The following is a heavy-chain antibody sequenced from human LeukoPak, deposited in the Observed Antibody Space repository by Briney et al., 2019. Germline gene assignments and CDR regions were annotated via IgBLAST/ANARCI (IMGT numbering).Heavy chain of an antibody. J-gene: IGHJ6*03. V-gene: IGHV4-4*07. CDR2: IYTSGST. D-gene: IGHD2-2*01. CDR3: ARDRNVRVKPYCSSTHCFYYYMDV. CDR1: GGSISSYF. Sequence: SEALSLTCTVSGGSISSYFWTWIRQPAGKGLEWIGRIYTSGSTNYNPSLKSRVTMSVDTSKNQFSLKLSSVTAADTAVYYCARDRNVRVKPYCSSTHCFYYYMDVWGKGTTVTVSS.